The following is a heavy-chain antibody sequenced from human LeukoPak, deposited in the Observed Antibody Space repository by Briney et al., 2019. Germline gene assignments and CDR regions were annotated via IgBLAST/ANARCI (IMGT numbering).Heavy chain of an antibody. Sequence: PSETLSLTCTVSGGSISSSSYYWGWIRQPPGKGLEWIGSIYYSGSTYYNPSLKSRVTTSVDTSKNQFSLKLSSVTAADTAVYYCARHRRRYGSGSYSDFDYWGQGTLVTVSS. CDR2: IYYSGST. CDR1: GGSISSSSYY. J-gene: IGHJ4*02. CDR3: ARHRRRYGSGSYSDFDY. V-gene: IGHV4-39*01. D-gene: IGHD3-10*01.